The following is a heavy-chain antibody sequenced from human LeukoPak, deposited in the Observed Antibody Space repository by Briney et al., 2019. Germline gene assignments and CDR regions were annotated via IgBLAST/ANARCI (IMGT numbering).Heavy chain of an antibody. V-gene: IGHV4-4*07. CDR3: ARERGYYDSSGYGSYSDY. Sequence: SETLSLTCTVSGGSISANYWIWMRQPAGKGLEYIGRIYSTESTNYNPSLKSRVTLSADTSKNQFSLRLSSVTAADTAVYYCARERGYYDSSGYGSYSDYWGHGTLVTVSS. D-gene: IGHD3-22*01. J-gene: IGHJ4*01. CDR2: IYSTEST. CDR1: GGSISANY.